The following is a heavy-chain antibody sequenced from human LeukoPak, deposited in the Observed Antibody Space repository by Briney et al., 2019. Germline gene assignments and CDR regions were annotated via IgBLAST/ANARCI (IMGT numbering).Heavy chain of an antibody. Sequence: PGGSLRLSCAASGFTFSSYGMSWVRQAPGKGLEWVSAISGSGGSTYYADSVKGRFTISRDNSKNTLYLQMNSLRAEDTAVYYCAKFRSYYYDSSATRGEYYFDYWGQGTLVTVSS. CDR3: AKFRSYYYDSSATRGEYYFDY. D-gene: IGHD3-22*01. CDR2: ISGSGGST. J-gene: IGHJ4*02. CDR1: GFTFSSYG. V-gene: IGHV3-23*01.